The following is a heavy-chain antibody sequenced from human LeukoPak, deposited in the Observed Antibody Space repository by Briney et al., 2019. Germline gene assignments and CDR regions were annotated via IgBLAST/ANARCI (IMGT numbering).Heavy chain of an antibody. CDR1: GYSISTGYY. V-gene: IGHV4-38-2*02. D-gene: IGHD3-10*01. CDR2: FYHGGST. Sequence: SETLSLTCTVSGYSISTGYYWDWIRQPPGKGLEWIGTFYHGGSTYYNPSLKSRVTISVDTSKNQFSLNLTSVTAADTAVYYCANDLKATMVRGVIRYDYWGQGTLVTVSS. CDR3: ANDLKATMVRGVIRYDY. J-gene: IGHJ4*02.